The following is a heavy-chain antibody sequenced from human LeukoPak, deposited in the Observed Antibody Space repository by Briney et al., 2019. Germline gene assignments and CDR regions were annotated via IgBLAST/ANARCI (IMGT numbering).Heavy chain of an antibody. CDR1: GGSISSSSYY. Sequence: SETLSLTCTVSGGSISSSSYYWGWIRQPPGKGLEWIGSIYYSGSTYYNPSLKSRVTIPVDTSKNQFSLKLSSVTAADTAVYYCARDSILGTTADYWGQGTLVTVSS. D-gene: IGHD1-14*01. CDR3: ARDSILGTTADY. CDR2: IYYSGST. J-gene: IGHJ4*02. V-gene: IGHV4-39*07.